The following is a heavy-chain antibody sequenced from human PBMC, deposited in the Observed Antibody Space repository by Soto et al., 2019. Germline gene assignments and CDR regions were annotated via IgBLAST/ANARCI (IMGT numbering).Heavy chain of an antibody. CDR3: AREEGGGYDHRWFDP. D-gene: IGHD5-12*01. V-gene: IGHV4-31*03. CDR1: GGSISSSGYY. J-gene: IGHJ5*02. CDR2: IYDSGST. Sequence: QVQLQESGPGLVKPSQTLSLTCTVSGGSISSSGYYWSWIRQHPGKGLEWIGYIYDSGSTYYNTSIKSRVTISVDTSTNQFSLKLSSVIAADTAVYYCAREEGGGYDHRWFDPWGQGTLVTVSS.